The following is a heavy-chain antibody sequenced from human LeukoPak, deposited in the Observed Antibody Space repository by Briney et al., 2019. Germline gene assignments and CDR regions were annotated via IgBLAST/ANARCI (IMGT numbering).Heavy chain of an antibody. CDR1: GYTFTGYY. J-gene: IGHJ3*02. CDR3: ARDGLGGSGAFDI. CDR2: INPDSGGT. Sequence: ASVKVSCKASGYTFTGYYIHWVRQAPGQGLEWMGWINPDSGGTNYAQKFQGGVSMTRDTSISTAYMELSRLRSDDTAVCYCARDGLGGSGAFDIWGQGTMVTVSS. V-gene: IGHV1-2*02. D-gene: IGHD3-16*01.